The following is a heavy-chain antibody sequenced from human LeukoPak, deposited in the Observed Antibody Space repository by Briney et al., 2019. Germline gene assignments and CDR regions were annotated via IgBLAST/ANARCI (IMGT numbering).Heavy chain of an antibody. CDR3: ARTQYSSGWYNWFDP. D-gene: IGHD6-19*01. CDR1: GFTISSYA. V-gene: IGHV3-23*01. J-gene: IGHJ5*02. CDR2: ISGSGGIT. Sequence: GGSLRLSCAASGFTISSYAMSWVRQAPGEGLEWVSAISGSGGITYYADSVKGRFTISRDNSKNTLYLQMNSLRAEDTAVYHCARTQYSSGWYNWFDPWGQGTLVTVSS.